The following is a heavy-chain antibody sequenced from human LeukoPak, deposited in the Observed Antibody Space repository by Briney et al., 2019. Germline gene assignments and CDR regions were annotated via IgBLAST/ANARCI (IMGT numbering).Heavy chain of an antibody. Sequence: GGSLRLSCAASGFNVSNNYMTWVRQAPGKGLEWVSVIYSGGSTYYADSVKGRFTISRDNSKNTLYLQMNSLRAEDTAVYYCARGWYSSSWYYYYYGMDVWGQGTTVTVSS. CDR2: IYSGGST. CDR3: ARGWYSSSWYYYYYGMDV. CDR1: GFNVSNNY. V-gene: IGHV3-53*01. D-gene: IGHD6-13*01. J-gene: IGHJ6*02.